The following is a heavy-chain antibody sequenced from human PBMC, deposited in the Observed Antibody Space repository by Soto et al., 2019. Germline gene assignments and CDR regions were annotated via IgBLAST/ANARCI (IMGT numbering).Heavy chain of an antibody. CDR2: INHSGST. CDR3: ARGPYCSSTSCPRAAFDI. Sequence: QVQLQQWGAGLLKPSETLSLTCAVYGGSFSGYYWSWIRQPPGKGLEWIGEINHSGSTNYNPSLKSRVTISVDTSKTQFSLKLSSVTAADTAVYYCARGPYCSSTSCPRAAFDIWGQGTMVTVSS. J-gene: IGHJ3*02. CDR1: GGSFSGYY. V-gene: IGHV4-34*01. D-gene: IGHD2-2*01.